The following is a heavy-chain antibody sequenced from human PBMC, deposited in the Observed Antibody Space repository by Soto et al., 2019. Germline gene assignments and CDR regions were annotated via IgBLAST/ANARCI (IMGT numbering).Heavy chain of an antibody. CDR3: ARDLPPVDY. CDR1: GYTFSSYF. CDR2: ISAYNGNT. J-gene: IGHJ4*02. Sequence: QVQLVQSGAEVKKPGASVKVSCKASGYTFSSYFISWVRQAPGQGLEWMGWISAYNGNTNYAQNLQGRVTMTTDTSTSTAYRELRSLRSDDTAVYCCARDLPPVDYWGQGTLVTVSS. V-gene: IGHV1-18*01.